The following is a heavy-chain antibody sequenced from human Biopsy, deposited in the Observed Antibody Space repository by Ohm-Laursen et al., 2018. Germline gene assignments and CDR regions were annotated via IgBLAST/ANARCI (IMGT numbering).Heavy chain of an antibody. V-gene: IGHV4-59*11. D-gene: IGHD4-23*01. CDR2: ISCTGYT. J-gene: IGHJ4*02. CDR3: ARGSNDFGGLYFPR. Sequence: GTLSLTCTVSGGSFTGHYWTWIRQPPGKGLEWIGHISCTGYTSYNASLKSRVTISVDTSRNHFSLRLSSLTAADTAVYYCARGSNDFGGLYFPRWGQGALLTVSS. CDR1: GGSFTGHY.